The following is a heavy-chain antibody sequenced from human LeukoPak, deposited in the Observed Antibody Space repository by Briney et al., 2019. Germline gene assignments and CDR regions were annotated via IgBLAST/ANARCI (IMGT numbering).Heavy chain of an antibody. CDR2: INPNSGGT. J-gene: IGHJ6*03. D-gene: IGHD3-22*01. V-gene: IGHV1-2*02. Sequence: ASVKVSCKASGCTFTGYYMHWVRQAPGQGLEWMGWINPNSGGTNYAQKFQGRVTMTRDTSISTAYMELSRLRSDDTAVYYCASEYYYDSSGYRGHYYYYLDVWGKGTTVTISS. CDR1: GCTFTGYY. CDR3: ASEYYYDSSGYRGHYYYYLDV.